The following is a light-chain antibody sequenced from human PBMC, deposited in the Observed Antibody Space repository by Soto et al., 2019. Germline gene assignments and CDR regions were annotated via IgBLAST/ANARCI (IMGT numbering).Light chain of an antibody. J-gene: IGLJ2*01. CDR1: NIGSKS. V-gene: IGLV3-21*04. Sequence: SYELTQPPSVSVAPGKTAWITCGGNNIGSKSVHWYQQKPGQAPVLVIYYDSDRPSGIPERFSGSNSGNTATLTISRVEAGDEADYYCQVWDSSSDHPFGGGTKLTVL. CDR2: YDS. CDR3: QVWDSSSDHP.